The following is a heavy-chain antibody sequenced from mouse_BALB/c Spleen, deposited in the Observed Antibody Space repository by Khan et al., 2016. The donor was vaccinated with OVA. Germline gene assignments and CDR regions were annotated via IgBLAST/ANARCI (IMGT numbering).Heavy chain of an antibody. Sequence: QVQLKQSGAELANPGASVKMSCKSSGYTFSVYWIYWLKQRPGQGLEWIGYINPSSGYSDYNQRFKDKAPLTADKSSTTAYMQLSSLTSEDSGVYVCAGRGFYGDGWDFAVWGAGTMVTVS. CDR2: INPSSGYS. V-gene: IGHV1-7*01. D-gene: IGHD2-13*01. CDR3: AGRGFYGDGWDFAV. J-gene: IGHJ1*01. CDR1: GYTFSVYW.